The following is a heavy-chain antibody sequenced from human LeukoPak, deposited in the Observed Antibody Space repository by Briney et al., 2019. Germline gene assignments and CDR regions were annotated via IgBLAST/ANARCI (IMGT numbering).Heavy chain of an antibody. CDR1: GGSISSYY. CDR2: IYYSGST. V-gene: IGHV4-59*01. D-gene: IGHD3-10*01. CDR3: ARLPEYGSGFEPFDP. Sequence: SETLSLTCTVSGGSISSYYWSWIRQPPGKGLEWIGYIYYSGSTNYNPSLKSRATISVDTSKNQFSLKLSSVTAADTAVYYCARLPEYGSGFEPFDPWGQGTLVTVSS. J-gene: IGHJ5*02.